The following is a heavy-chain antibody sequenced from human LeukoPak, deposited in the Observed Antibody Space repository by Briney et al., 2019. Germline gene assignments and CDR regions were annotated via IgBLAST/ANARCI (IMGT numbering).Heavy chain of an antibody. J-gene: IGHJ6*04. V-gene: IGHV1-18*04. Sequence: ASVTVSCQASGYTFTTYGISWVRQAPGQGLEWMGWISAYNGNTNYAQKLQGRVTMTTDTSTSTAYMELRSLRSDDTAVYYCARISSPSYGMDVWGKGTTVTVSS. CDR1: GYTFTTYG. CDR3: ARISSPSYGMDV. CDR2: ISAYNGNT. D-gene: IGHD6-13*01.